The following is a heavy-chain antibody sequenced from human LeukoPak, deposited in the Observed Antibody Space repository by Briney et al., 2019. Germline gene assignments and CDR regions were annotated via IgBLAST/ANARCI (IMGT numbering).Heavy chain of an antibody. J-gene: IGHJ4*02. V-gene: IGHV4-39*01. Sequence: PSETLSLTCTVSGGSVSSSTYYWAWIRQPPGKGLEWIGSIYYRGSTSYNPSLKSRFTISVITSRNQFSLRLTSVTAADTAVYFCARRTTVAYFDYWGQGTLVTVSS. CDR1: GGSVSSSTYY. CDR3: ARRTTVAYFDY. CDR2: IYYRGST. D-gene: IGHD4-23*01.